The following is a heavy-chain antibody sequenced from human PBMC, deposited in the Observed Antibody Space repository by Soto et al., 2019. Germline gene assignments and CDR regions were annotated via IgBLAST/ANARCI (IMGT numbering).Heavy chain of an antibody. CDR3: AAIAAAGSY. CDR2: INPNSGGT. CDR1: GFSLTGYY. V-gene: IGHV1-2*02. J-gene: IGHJ4*02. Sequence: ASVKVSCKASGFSLTGYYSHWIRAAPGQGLEWLGWINPNSGGTNYAQKFQGRVTMTRDTSVSTAYMELSRLRSDDTAVYYCAAIAAAGSYWGQGTLVTVSS. D-gene: IGHD6-13*01.